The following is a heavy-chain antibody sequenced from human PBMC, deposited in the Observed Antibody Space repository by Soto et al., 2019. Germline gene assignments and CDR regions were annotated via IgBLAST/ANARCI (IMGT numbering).Heavy chain of an antibody. CDR2: IWYDGSNK. CDR1: GFTFRSYA. D-gene: IGHD4-17*01. J-gene: IGHJ4*02. CDR3: ARDIGVTHGDLEY. Sequence: QVQLVESGGGVVQPGRSLRLSCAASGFTFRSYAMHWVRQAPGKGLEWGAVIWYDGSNKYYADSVRGRFTISRDNSKDTLYLQMNSLGTEDTAVYFCARDIGVTHGDLEYGGQGTLVTVSS. V-gene: IGHV3-33*01.